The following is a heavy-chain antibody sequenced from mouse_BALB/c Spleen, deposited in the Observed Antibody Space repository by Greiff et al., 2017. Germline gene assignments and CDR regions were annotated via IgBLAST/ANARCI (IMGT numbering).Heavy chain of an antibody. D-gene: IGHD2-4*01. J-gene: IGHJ2*01. CDR2: IDPANGNT. CDR1: GFNIKDTY. CDR3: ARCTMIIDY. V-gene: IGHV14-3*02. Sequence: EVKLMESGAELVKPGASVKLSCTASGFNIKDTYMHWVKQRPEQGLEWIGRIDPANGNTKYDPKFQGKATITADTSSNTAYLQLSSLTSEDTAVYYCARCTMIIDYWGQGTTLTVSS.